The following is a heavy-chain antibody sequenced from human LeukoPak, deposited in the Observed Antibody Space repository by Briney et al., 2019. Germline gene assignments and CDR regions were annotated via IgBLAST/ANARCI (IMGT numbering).Heavy chain of an antibody. J-gene: IGHJ6*03. V-gene: IGHV5-51*01. CDR2: IYSGDSDA. Sequence: GAALKISCQCSGYSFTNYWIGWVRQMPGKGLEWMAIIYSGDSDARYSPSLQGQVTISAEKSFILGYLQWISLNVSDTAMYYCARDTAMARGMDVWGKGTTVTVSS. D-gene: IGHD5-18*01. CDR1: GYSFTNYW. CDR3: ARDTAMARGMDV.